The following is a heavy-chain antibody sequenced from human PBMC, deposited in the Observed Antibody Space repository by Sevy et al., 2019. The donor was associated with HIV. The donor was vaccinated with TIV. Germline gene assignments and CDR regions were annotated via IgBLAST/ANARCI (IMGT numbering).Heavy chain of an antibody. D-gene: IGHD4-17*01. V-gene: IGHV4-4*07. CDR3: ARDLGKVDDYGFATWFDP. CDR2: IYPSGST. CDR1: GGSISSYN. J-gene: IGHJ5*02. Sequence: SETLSLTCTVSGGSISSYNWSWIRQPAGKGLEWIGRIYPSGSTNYNPSLKSRVTMSVDTSQNQFSLKLSSVTAADTAVYYCARDLGKVDDYGFATWFDPWGQGTLVTVSS.